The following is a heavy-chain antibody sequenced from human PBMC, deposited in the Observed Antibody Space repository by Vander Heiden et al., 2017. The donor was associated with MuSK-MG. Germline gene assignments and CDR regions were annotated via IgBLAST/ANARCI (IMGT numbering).Heavy chain of an antibody. V-gene: IGHV4-4*07. J-gene: IGHJ4*02. CDR3: ARRDGSGWYFDY. CDR1: GGSISGYY. D-gene: IGHD6-19*01. CDR2: IYASGST. Sequence: QLQLHESGPGLVKPSEPLSLTCTVPGGSISGYYWTWIRQPAGRGLEWIGRIYASGSTNYNPSLTSRVTMSVDTSNNQFSLKLSSVTAADTAVYYCARRDGSGWYFDYWGQGTLVSVSS.